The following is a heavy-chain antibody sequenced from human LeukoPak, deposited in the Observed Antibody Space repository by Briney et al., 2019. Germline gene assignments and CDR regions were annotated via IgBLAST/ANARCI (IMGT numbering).Heavy chain of an antibody. D-gene: IGHD3-9*01. CDR2: INHSGST. J-gene: IGHJ4*02. CDR1: GGSFSGYY. Sequence: SETLSLTCAVYGGSFSGYYWSWIRQPPGKGLEWIGEINHSGSTNYNPSLKSRVTISVDTSKNQFSLKLSSVTAADTAVYYCARRAWGGYDIFPRYYFDYWGQGTLVTVSS. CDR3: ARRAWGGYDIFPRYYFDY. V-gene: IGHV4-34*01.